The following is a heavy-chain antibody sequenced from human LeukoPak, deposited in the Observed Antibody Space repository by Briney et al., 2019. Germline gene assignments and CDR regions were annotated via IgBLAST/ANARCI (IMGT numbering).Heavy chain of an antibody. V-gene: IGHV3-21*06. CDR3: ARDSDTDMARKLDY. CDR1: GFTLSSYA. CDR2: VGSSSSYI. J-gene: IGHJ4*02. D-gene: IGHD5-18*01. Sequence: GGSLRLSCAASGFTLSSYALNWVRQAPGKGLEWVSSVGSSSSYIYYAESVKGRFTSFRDNAKGSVYLQMNSLRAEDTAVYYCARDSDTDMARKLDYWGQGTLVIVSS.